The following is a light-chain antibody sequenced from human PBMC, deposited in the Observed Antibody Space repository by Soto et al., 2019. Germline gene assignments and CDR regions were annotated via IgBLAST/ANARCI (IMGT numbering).Light chain of an antibody. V-gene: IGKV4-1*01. CDR1: QSVLFTSNNKNY. CDR3: QQYYTTTLT. Sequence: DIVMTKSPDSLAVSLGESATIICKSSQSVLFTSNNKNYLGWFQQKPRQHPKLLLSWASTRESGVPDRFSGSGSGTDFNLTISSLQAEDVAVYYCQQYYTTTLTFGGGTKVDIK. CDR2: WAS. J-gene: IGKJ4*01.